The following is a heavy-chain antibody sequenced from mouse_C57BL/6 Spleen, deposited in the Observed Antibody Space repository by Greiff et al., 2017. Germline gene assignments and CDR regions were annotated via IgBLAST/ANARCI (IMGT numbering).Heavy chain of an antibody. Sequence: QVQLQQPGAELVKPGASVKLSCTASGYTFTSYWMHWVKQRPGRGLEWIGRIDPNSGGTKYTEKFKSKATLTVDKPSSTAYMQLSRLTSEDSAVYYCAREAPAIYFDYWGQGTTLTVSS. CDR1: GYTFTSYW. J-gene: IGHJ2*01. V-gene: IGHV1-72*01. CDR2: IDPNSGGT. CDR3: AREAPAIYFDY.